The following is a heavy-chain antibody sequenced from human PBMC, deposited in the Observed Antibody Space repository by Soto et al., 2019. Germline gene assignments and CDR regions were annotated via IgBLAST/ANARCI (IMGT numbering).Heavy chain of an antibody. CDR1: GGTFSSYA. CDR3: ARISFDIANWFDP. D-gene: IGHD2-15*01. CDR2: IIPIFGTA. Sequence: SVKVSCKASGGTFSSYAISWVRQAPGQGLEWMGGIIPIFGTANYAQKFQGRVTITADKSTSTAYMELSSLRSEDTAVYYCARISFDIANWFDPWGQGTLVTVSS. J-gene: IGHJ5*02. V-gene: IGHV1-69*06.